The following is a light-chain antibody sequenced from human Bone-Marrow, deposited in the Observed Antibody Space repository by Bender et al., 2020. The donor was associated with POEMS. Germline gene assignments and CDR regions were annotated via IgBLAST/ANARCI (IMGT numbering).Light chain of an antibody. J-gene: IGLJ3*02. V-gene: IGLV2-8*01. CDR3: CSYAGTNTWL. CDR1: SSDVGGYNY. CDR2: ADS. Sequence: QSALTQPPSASGSPGQSVTISCTGTSSDVGGYNYVSWYQQHPGKVPTLIFFADSKRPSGVSNRFSGSKSGNTASLTISGLQAEDEADYYCCSYAGTNTWLFGGGTHLTVL.